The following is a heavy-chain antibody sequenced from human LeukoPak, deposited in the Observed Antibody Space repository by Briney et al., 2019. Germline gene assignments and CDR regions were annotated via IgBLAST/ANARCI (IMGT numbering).Heavy chain of an antibody. V-gene: IGHV1-46*01. J-gene: IGHJ4*02. CDR3: VTSEGGPRYSGRYHLDY. CDR2: INPSGDST. D-gene: IGHD1-26*01. Sequence: GASVKVSCKTSGYTFTSYFMHWVRQAPGQGLEWMGIINPSGDSTSYAPKFRDRVTMTRDTSTSTVYMELSSLRSEDTATYYCVTSEGGPRYSGRYHLDYWGQGALVTVSS. CDR1: GYTFTSYF.